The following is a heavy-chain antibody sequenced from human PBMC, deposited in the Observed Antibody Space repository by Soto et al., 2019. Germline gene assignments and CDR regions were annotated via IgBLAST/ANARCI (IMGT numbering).Heavy chain of an antibody. D-gene: IGHD3-16*02. CDR1: GFSLTTRQVG. J-gene: IGHJ3*01. Sequence: QITLKESGPTLVEPTQTLTLTCTFSGFSLTTRQVGVGWIRQPPGQALEWLAVIYWDNDKRYSPSLERRLTITKDTSKKQVVLTMTNMDPMDTATYYCAHLMITYGGVIADDAFDVWGQGTMVTVSS. CDR2: IYWDNDK. V-gene: IGHV2-5*02. CDR3: AHLMITYGGVIADDAFDV.